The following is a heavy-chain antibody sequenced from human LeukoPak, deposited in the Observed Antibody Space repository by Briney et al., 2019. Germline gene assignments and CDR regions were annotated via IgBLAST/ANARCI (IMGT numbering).Heavy chain of an antibody. CDR1: GFTFSSYW. V-gene: IGHV3-23*01. D-gene: IGHD2-2*01. J-gene: IGHJ6*03. CDR2: ISGSGGST. Sequence: GGSLRLSCVASGFTFSSYWIHWVRQAPGKGLEWVSAISGSGGSTYYADSVKGRFTISRDNSKNTLYLQMNSLRAEDTAVYYCARVPAATIYYYYYMDVWGKGTTVTVSS. CDR3: ARVPAATIYYYYYMDV.